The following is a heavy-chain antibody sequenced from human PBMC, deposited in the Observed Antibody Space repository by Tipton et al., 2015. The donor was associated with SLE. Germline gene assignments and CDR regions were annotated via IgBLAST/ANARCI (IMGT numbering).Heavy chain of an antibody. Sequence: QSGPEVKKPGASVKVSCKASGYTFTSYAMHWVRQAPGQRLEWMGWINAGNGNTKYSQKFQGRVTITRDTSASTDYMELRNLRSDDTAVYYCARGGEWQLLSYWGQGTLVTVSS. CDR3: ARGGEWQLLSY. J-gene: IGHJ4*02. V-gene: IGHV1-3*01. CDR2: INAGNGNT. D-gene: IGHD1-26*01. CDR1: GYTFTSYA.